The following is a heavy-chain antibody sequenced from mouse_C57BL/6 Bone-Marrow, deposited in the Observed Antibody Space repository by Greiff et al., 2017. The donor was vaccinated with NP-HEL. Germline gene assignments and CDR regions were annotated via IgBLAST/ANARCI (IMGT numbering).Heavy chain of an antibody. Sequence: EVQLQESGPGLVKPSQSLSLTCSVTGYSITSGYYWNWIRQFPGNKLEWMGYISYDGSNNYNPSLKNRISITRDTSKNQFFLKLNSVTTEDTATYYCARDRWLRRFDDWGKGTTLTVSS. CDR3: ARDRWLRRFDD. V-gene: IGHV3-6*01. D-gene: IGHD2-2*01. CDR2: ISYDGSN. CDR1: GYSITSGYY. J-gene: IGHJ2*01.